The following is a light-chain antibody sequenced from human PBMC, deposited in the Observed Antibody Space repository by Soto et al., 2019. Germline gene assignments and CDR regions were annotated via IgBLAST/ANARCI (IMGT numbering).Light chain of an antibody. J-gene: IGKJ1*01. Sequence: DTQMTHSPSTLPASRGDRVTITCRASQSISSWLAWYQQKPGKAPKLLIYDASSLESGVPSRFSGSGSGTEFTLTISSLQPDDFATYYCQQYNSYWTFGQGTKVDIK. V-gene: IGKV1-5*01. CDR2: DAS. CDR3: QQYNSYWT. CDR1: QSISSW.